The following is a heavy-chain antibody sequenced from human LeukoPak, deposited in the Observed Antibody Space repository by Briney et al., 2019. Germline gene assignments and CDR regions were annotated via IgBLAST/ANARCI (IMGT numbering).Heavy chain of an antibody. CDR3: ARDFMGAIGFDY. Sequence: ASVKVSCKASGYTFTGYYMHWVRQAPGQGLEWMGWINPNSGGTNYAQKFQGRVTMTRDTSISTAYMELSRLRSDDTAVYYCARDFMGAIGFDYWGQGTLVTVSS. J-gene: IGHJ4*02. V-gene: IGHV1-2*02. D-gene: IGHD1-26*01. CDR2: INPNSGGT. CDR1: GYTFTGYY.